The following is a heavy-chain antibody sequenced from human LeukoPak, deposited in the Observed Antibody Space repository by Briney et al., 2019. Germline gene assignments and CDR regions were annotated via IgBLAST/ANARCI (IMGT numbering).Heavy chain of an antibody. CDR1: GFTFSNGW. V-gene: IGHV3-15*01. CDR3: TWSGLKIES. CDR2: IKTESDGATT. J-gene: IGHJ4*02. Sequence: GGSLRLSWAASGFTFSNGWMSWVRQAPRKGLEWVGQIKTESDGATTDYAAPVKGRFTISRDDSKNTLFLQMNSLKTEDTALYYCTWSGLKIESWGQGTLVTVSS. D-gene: IGHD3-3*01.